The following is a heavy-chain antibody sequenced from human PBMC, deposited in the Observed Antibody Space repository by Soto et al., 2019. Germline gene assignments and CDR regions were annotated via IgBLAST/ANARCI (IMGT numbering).Heavy chain of an antibody. Sequence: ESGGGVVRPGGSLRLSCAASGFTFEDHGMTWVRQVPGKGLEWVAEINWSGSSTSYVDSVKGRFTISRDNAKNSLYLQMNSLRAEDTALYFCARDGGVAVAVDASDIWGQGTMVTVSS. CDR1: GFTFEDHG. J-gene: IGHJ3*02. V-gene: IGHV3-20*04. CDR2: INWSGSST. CDR3: ARDGGVAVAVDASDI. D-gene: IGHD6-19*01.